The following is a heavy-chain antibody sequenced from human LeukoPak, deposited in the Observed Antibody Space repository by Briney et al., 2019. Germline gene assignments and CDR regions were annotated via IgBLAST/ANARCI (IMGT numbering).Heavy chain of an antibody. J-gene: IGHJ3*02. V-gene: IGHV3-30-3*01. CDR3: ARDRVWGSYRYFRAFDI. CDR2: ISYDGSNK. CDR1: GFTFSSYA. D-gene: IGHD3-16*02. Sequence: GGSLRLSCAASGFTFSSYAMHWVRQAPGKGLEWVAVISYDGSNKYYADSVKGRFTISRDNSKNTLYLQMNILRAEDTAVYYCARDRVWGSYRYFRAFDIWGQGTMVTVSS.